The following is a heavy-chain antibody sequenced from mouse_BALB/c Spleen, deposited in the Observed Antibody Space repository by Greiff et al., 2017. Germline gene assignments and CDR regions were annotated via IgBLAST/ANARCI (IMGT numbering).Heavy chain of an antibody. V-gene: IGHV5-6-5*01. Sequence: EVQGVESGGGLVKPGGSLKLSCAASGFTFSSYAMSWVRQTPEKRLEWVASISSGGSTYYPDSVKGRFTISRDNARNILYLQMSSLRSEDTAMYYCATEAPGFAYWGQGTLVTVSA. CDR2: ISSGGST. CDR1: GFTFSSYA. CDR3: ATEAPGFAY. J-gene: IGHJ3*01.